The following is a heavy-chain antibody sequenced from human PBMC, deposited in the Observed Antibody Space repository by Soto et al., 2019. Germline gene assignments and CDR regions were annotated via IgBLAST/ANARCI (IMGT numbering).Heavy chain of an antibody. J-gene: IGHJ1*01. CDR2: ITSSGENT. CDR3: ARRSYSGAGDC. CDR1: GFTFNRYA. Sequence: GGSLRLSCAASGFTFNRYAMSWVRQAPGKGLEWVSAITSSGENTDYANAVKGRFTISRDNSKNTLYLQLSSLTAEDTAVYYCARRSYSGAGDCWGQGTLVTVSS. D-gene: IGHD2-21*01. V-gene: IGHV3-23*01.